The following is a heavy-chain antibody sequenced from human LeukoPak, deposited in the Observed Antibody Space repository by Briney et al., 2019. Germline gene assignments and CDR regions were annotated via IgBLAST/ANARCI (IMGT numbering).Heavy chain of an antibody. V-gene: IGHV1-2*04. Sequence: GASVKVSCKASGYTFTGYYMHWVRQAPGQGLEWMGWINPNSGGTNYAQKFQGWVTMTRDTSISTAYMELSRLRSDDTAVYYCARGYCGGDCYHDAFDIWGQGTMVTVSS. D-gene: IGHD2-21*02. CDR1: GYTFTGYY. CDR3: ARGYCGGDCYHDAFDI. CDR2: INPNSGGT. J-gene: IGHJ3*02.